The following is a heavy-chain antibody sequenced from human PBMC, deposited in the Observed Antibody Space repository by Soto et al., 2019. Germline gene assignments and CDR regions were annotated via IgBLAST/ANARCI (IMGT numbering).Heavy chain of an antibody. Sequence: EVQLVESGGGLVKPGGSRRLSRVTSGFTLSKAWMSWVRQAPGKGLEWVGRIKSDSDGGTTDYAAPVKGRFTISRDDSKNTVYLQMNSLKTEDTAVYYCTTDALRFLEWFSYWGQGTLVTVSS. J-gene: IGHJ4*02. CDR2: IKSDSDGGTT. CDR1: GFTLSKAW. V-gene: IGHV3-15*01. D-gene: IGHD3-3*01. CDR3: TTDALRFLEWFSY.